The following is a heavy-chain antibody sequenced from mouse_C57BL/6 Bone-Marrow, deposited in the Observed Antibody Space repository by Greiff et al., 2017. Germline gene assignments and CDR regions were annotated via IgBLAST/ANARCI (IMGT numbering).Heavy chain of an antibody. J-gene: IGHJ3*01. D-gene: IGHD2-2*01. CDR2: ISDGGSYT. CDR1: GFTFSSYA. CDR3: ARSLWLRRSWFAY. V-gene: IGHV5-4*03. Sequence: EVKVVESGGGLVKPGGSLKLSCAASGFTFSSYAMSWVRQTPEKRLEWVATISDGGSYTYYPDNVKGRFTISRDNAKNNLYLQMSYLKSEDTAMYYCARSLWLRRSWFAYWGQGTLVTVSA.